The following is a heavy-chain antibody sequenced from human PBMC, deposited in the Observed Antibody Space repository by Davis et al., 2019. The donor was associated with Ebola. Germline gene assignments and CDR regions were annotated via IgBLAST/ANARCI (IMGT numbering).Heavy chain of an antibody. Sequence: SVKVSCKASGYTFTSYYMHWVRQAPGQGLEWMGGIIPIFGTANYAQKFQGRVTITADKSTSTAYMELSSLRSEDTAVYYCARWTPGGREFDYWAQGTLVTVSS. CDR3: ARWTPGGREFDY. J-gene: IGHJ4*02. CDR2: IIPIFGTA. CDR1: GYTFTSYY. V-gene: IGHV1-69*06. D-gene: IGHD1-14*01.